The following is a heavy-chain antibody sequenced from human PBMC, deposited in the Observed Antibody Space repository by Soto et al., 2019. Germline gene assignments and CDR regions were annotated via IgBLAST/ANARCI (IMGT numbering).Heavy chain of an antibody. CDR3: ARASGYYDLETKWFDP. Sequence: SVKVSCRASGGTFSSYTISWVRQAPGQGLEWMGRIIPILGIANYAQKFQGRVTITADKSTSTAYMELSSLRSEDTAVYYCARASGYYDLETKWFDPWGQGTLVNVSS. CDR2: IIPILGIA. V-gene: IGHV1-69*02. D-gene: IGHD3-3*01. CDR1: GGTFSSYT. J-gene: IGHJ5*02.